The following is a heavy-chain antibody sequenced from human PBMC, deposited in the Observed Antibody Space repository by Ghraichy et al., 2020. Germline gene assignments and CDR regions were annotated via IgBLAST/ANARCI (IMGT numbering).Heavy chain of an antibody. Sequence: GGSLRLSCVGSGLSVRNNFLSWVRNTPERGLEWVTSIYPDGSTFYADSVRGRFTISRDNSRYTVELHMSYLRADDTARYFCTKRTGGLGHDPFDLWGQGTLITVSS. CDR2: IYPDGST. J-gene: IGHJ3*01. D-gene: IGHD3-16*01. CDR1: GLSVRNNF. CDR3: TKRTGGLGHDPFDL. V-gene: IGHV3-53*05.